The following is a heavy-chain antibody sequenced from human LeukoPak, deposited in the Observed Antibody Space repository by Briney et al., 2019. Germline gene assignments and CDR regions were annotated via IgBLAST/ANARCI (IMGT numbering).Heavy chain of an antibody. D-gene: IGHD3-9*01. V-gene: IGHV4-59*01. CDR2: IYYSGST. Sequence: SETLSLTCTVSGGSISSYYWSWIRQPPGKGLEWIGYIYYSGSTNYNPSLKSRVTISVDTSKNQFSLKLSSVTAADTAVYYCARKTVDYDILTGYYYRGYFDYWGQGTLVTVFS. CDR3: ARKTVDYDILTGYYYRGYFDY. J-gene: IGHJ4*02. CDR1: GGSISSYY.